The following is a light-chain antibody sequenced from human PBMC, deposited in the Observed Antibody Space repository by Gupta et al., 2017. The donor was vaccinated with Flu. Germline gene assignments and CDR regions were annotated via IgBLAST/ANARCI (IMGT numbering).Light chain of an antibody. J-gene: IGLJ2*01. V-gene: IGLV1-44*01. CDR2: TNN. Sequence: QSVLTQPPSTSATPAHRVTISCSGSASNIGIHTVNWSKQVPGTAHEHSIYTNNQRPSGVPDRCSCSKSRTSDSLAISEVQSEDEAEYYCAAWANSLNRSVVFGGGTKVTV. CDR1: ASNIGIHT. CDR3: AAWANSLNRSVV.